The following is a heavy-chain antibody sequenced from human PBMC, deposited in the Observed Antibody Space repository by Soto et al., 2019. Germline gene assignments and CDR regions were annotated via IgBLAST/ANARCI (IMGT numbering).Heavy chain of an antibody. CDR3: ASRGSGSYYDY. D-gene: IGHD1-26*01. CDR2: ISGSGDST. V-gene: IGHV3-23*01. J-gene: IGHJ4*02. CDR1: GFTFSSYA. Sequence: EVQLLESGGGLVQPGGSLRLSCAASGFTFSSYAMRWVRQAPVKGLEWVSAISGSGDSTYYADSVKGRFTISRDNSKNTLYLQMNSLSAENTAVYYCASRGSGSYYDYWGQGTLVTVSS.